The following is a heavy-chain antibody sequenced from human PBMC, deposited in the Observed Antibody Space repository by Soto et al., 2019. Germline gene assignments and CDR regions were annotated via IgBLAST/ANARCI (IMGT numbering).Heavy chain of an antibody. D-gene: IGHD1-26*01. CDR2: ISYDGSNK. Sequence: QVQLVESGGGVVQPGRSLRLSCAASGFTFSSYGMHWVRQAPGKGLEWVAVISYDGSNKYYADSVKGRFTISRDNSKNTLYLQMNSLRAEDTAVYYCAKGTMGATGYWGLGTLVTVSS. CDR1: GFTFSSYG. J-gene: IGHJ4*02. CDR3: AKGTMGATGY. V-gene: IGHV3-30*18.